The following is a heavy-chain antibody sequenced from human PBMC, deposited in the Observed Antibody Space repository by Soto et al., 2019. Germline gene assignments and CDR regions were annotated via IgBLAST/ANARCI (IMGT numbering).Heavy chain of an antibody. V-gene: IGHV1-2*02. CDR1: GYTSTGYY. J-gene: IGHJ4*02. D-gene: IGHD3-10*01. CDR3: ARDLSGDYGSGEAVW. Sequence: ASVKVSCKASGYTSTGYYMHWVRQAPGQGLEWMGWINPNSGGTNYAQKFQGRVTMTRDTSISTAYMELSRLRSDDTAVYYCARDLSGDYGSGEAVWWGQGTLVTV. CDR2: INPNSGGT.